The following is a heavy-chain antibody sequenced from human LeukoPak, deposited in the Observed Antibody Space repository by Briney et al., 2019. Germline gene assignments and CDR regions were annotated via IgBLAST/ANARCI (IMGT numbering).Heavy chain of an antibody. CDR1: GFPFSSYA. Sequence: GGSLRLSCAASGFPFSSYAMSWVRQAPGKGLEWVSTISNSDDSTYYADSVKGRFTISRDNAKNSLYLQMNSLRAEDTAVYYCAREGRAYRYSSSWYPTPSWFDPWGQGTLVTVTS. CDR3: AREGRAYRYSSSWYPTPSWFDP. V-gene: IGHV3-23*01. CDR2: ISNSDDST. J-gene: IGHJ5*02. D-gene: IGHD6-13*01.